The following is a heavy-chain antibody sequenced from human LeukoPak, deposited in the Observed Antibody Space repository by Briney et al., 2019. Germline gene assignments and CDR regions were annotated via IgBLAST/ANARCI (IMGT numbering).Heavy chain of an antibody. Sequence: GGSLRLSCAASGFTFDDYAMHWVRQAPGKGLEWVSLISGDGGSTYYADSVKGRFTISRDNSKNSLYLQMNSLRTEDTALYYCAKDINDILTCYYLTFNYWGQGTLVTVSS. CDR1: GFTFDDYA. CDR2: ISGDGGST. V-gene: IGHV3-43*02. D-gene: IGHD3-9*01. CDR3: AKDINDILTCYYLTFNY. J-gene: IGHJ4*02.